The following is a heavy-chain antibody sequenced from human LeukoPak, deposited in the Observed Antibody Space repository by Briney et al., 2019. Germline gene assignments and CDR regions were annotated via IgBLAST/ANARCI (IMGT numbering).Heavy chain of an antibody. J-gene: IGHJ4*02. Sequence: SETLSLTCTVSGDSITSFYWSWIRQPPGKGLEWIGYIYYSGNTNYNPSLKSRVSISVDTSKSQFSLRLRYVTAADTAVYYCAREHKDYDGDGYYYDYWGQGTLVTVSS. D-gene: IGHD3-22*01. V-gene: IGHV4-59*12. CDR1: GDSITSFY. CDR3: AREHKDYDGDGYYYDY. CDR2: IYYSGNT.